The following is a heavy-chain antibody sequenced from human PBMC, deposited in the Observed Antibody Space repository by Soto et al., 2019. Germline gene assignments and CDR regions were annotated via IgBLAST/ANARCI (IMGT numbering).Heavy chain of an antibody. CDR3: ARVSIYKTSPDWFDP. V-gene: IGHV4-61*01. CDR1: GGSVSSASYY. J-gene: IGHJ5*02. D-gene: IGHD1-1*01. CDR2: IHYIEST. Sequence: TSETLSLTCTVSGGSVSSASYYWSWIRQPPGKGLEWIGYIHYIESTNYNPSLKSRVTISVDRSKNQFSLKLSSVTAADTAVYYCARVSIYKTSPDWFDPWGQGTLVTVSS.